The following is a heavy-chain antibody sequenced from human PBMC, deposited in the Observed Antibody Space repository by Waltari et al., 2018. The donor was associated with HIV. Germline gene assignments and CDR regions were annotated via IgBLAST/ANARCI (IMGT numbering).Heavy chain of an antibody. CDR1: GGTFSSYA. Sequence: QVQLVQSGAEVKKPGSSVKVSCKASGGTFSSYAISWVRQAPGQGLEWMGGIIPIFGTANDAQKFQGMVTITADKSTSTAYMDLSSLRSEDTAVYYCARRGSSGWPNWFDPWGQGTLVTVSS. J-gene: IGHJ5*02. D-gene: IGHD6-19*01. CDR2: IIPIFGTA. CDR3: ARRGSSGWPNWFDP. V-gene: IGHV1-69*06.